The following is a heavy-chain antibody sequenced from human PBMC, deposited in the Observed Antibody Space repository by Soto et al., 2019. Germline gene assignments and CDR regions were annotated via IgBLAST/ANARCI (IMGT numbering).Heavy chain of an antibody. J-gene: IGHJ6*02. Sequence: PGGSLRLSCAASGFTFSSYSMDWVRQAPGKGLEWVSYISSSSSTIYYADSVKGRFTISRDNAKNSLYLQMNSLGDEDTAVYYCASGRSLIRYYYGMDVWGQGTTVTVSS. CDR1: GFTFSSYS. V-gene: IGHV3-48*02. D-gene: IGHD2-8*01. CDR3: ASGRSLIRYYYGMDV. CDR2: ISSSSSTI.